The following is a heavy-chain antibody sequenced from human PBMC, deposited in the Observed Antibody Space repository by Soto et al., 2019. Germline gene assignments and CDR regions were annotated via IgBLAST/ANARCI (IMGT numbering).Heavy chain of an antibody. Sequence: QMHIQQWGAGLLKPSETLSLTCAVSGGSFNDFYWNWVRQPPGEGLEWIGEVNHAGGTGYNPSLKSRVTISEDRSKNQLSLRLKSVTAADTATYYCARRGRYGGRSYTGWGQGTLVTVS. V-gene: IGHV4-34*02. D-gene: IGHD1-26*01. CDR2: VNHAGGT. CDR3: ARRGRYGGRSYTG. CDR1: GGSFNDFY. J-gene: IGHJ4*02.